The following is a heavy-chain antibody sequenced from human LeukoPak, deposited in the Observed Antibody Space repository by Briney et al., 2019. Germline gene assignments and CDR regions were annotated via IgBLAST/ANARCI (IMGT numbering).Heavy chain of an antibody. CDR3: AKDSDDYVWGSYRVPGY. D-gene: IGHD3-16*02. CDR2: ISYDGSNK. V-gene: IGHV3-30*18. Sequence: GRSLRLSCAASGFTFSSYGMHWVRQAPGKGLEWVAVISYDGSNKYYADSVKGRLTISRDNSKNTLYLQMNSLRAEDTAVYYCAKDSDDYVWGSYRVPGYWGQGTLVTVSS. J-gene: IGHJ4*02. CDR1: GFTFSSYG.